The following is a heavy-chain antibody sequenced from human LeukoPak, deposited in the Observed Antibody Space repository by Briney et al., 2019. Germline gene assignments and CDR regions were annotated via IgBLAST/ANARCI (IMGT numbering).Heavy chain of an antibody. V-gene: IGHV1-69*13. CDR2: IIPIFGTA. D-gene: IGHD2-15*01. J-gene: IGHJ5*02. CDR3: ALAARSWFDP. Sequence: SVKVTCKASGGTFSSYAISWVRQAPGQGLEWMGGIIPIFGTANYAQKFQGRVTITADESTSTAYMELSSLRSEDTAVYYCALAARSWFDPWGQGTLVTVSS. CDR1: GGTFSSYA.